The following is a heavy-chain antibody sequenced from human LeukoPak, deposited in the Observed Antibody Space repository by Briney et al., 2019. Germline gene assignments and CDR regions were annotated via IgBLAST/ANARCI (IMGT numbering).Heavy chain of an antibody. CDR3: ARKVAGAGAFDI. Sequence: SETLSLTCTVSGGSISRSSYYWGWIRQPPGKGLEWIGSIYYSGSTYYNPSLKSRVTISVDTSKNQFSLKLSSVTAADTAVYYCARKVAGAGAFDIWGQGTMVTVSS. V-gene: IGHV4-39*07. CDR1: GGSISRSSYY. CDR2: IYYSGST. J-gene: IGHJ3*02. D-gene: IGHD6-19*01.